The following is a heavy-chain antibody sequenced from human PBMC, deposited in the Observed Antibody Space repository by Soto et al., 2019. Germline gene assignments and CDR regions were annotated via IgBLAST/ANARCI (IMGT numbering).Heavy chain of an antibody. Sequence: ASVKVSCKASGYTFTGYYMHWVRQAPGQGLEWMGWINPNSGGTNYAQKFQGRVTMTRDTSISTAYMELSRLRSDDTAVYYCASKNSSLHYYYYGMDVWGQGTTVTVSS. CDR2: INPNSGGT. D-gene: IGHD5-18*01. J-gene: IGHJ6*02. CDR1: GYTFTGYY. CDR3: ASKNSSLHYYYYGMDV. V-gene: IGHV1-2*02.